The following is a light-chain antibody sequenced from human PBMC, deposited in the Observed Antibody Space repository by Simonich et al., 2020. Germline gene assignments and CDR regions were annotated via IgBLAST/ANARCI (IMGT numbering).Light chain of an antibody. V-gene: IGLV2-14*01. CDR3: SSYTSSSIVV. Sequence: QSALTQPASVSGSPGQSITISCTGTSSDVGGYNYVSWYQQHPGKAPKLMIYDVSKLPSGVSNRFSGSKSGNTASLTISGLQAEDEADYYCSSYTSSSIVVFGGGTKLTVL. CDR2: DVS. CDR1: SSDVGGYNY. J-gene: IGLJ2*01.